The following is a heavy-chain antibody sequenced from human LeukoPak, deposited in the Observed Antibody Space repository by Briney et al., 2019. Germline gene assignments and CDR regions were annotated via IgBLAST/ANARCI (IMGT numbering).Heavy chain of an antibody. D-gene: IGHD2-15*01. CDR3: AKDRRYCSGYSCPYYFDY. CDR1: GFTFTSA. J-gene: IGHJ4*02. V-gene: IGHV3-23*01. CDR2: ISGRGDNT. Sequence: GGSLRLSCTASGFTFTSAMSWVRQAPGKGLEWVSAISGRGDNTYYADSVKGRFTISRDNSKNTLYLQMNSLRAEDTAVYYCAKDRRYCSGYSCPYYFDYWGQGTLVTVSS.